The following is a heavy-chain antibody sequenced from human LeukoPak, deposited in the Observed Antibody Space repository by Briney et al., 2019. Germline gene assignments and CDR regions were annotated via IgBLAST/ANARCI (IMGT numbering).Heavy chain of an antibody. V-gene: IGHV3-21*03. J-gene: IGHJ5*02. CDR1: GFTFSSYS. Sequence: GGSLRLSCASSGFTFSSYSMNWVRQAPGKGLEWVSSITSSSTYIYYADSVKGRFTISRDNAKNSLYLQMNSLRANTTVIYLSTRAVDRFDPWGQGTLVTSPQ. CDR3: TRAVDRFDP. CDR2: ITSSSTYI. D-gene: IGHD2-2*01.